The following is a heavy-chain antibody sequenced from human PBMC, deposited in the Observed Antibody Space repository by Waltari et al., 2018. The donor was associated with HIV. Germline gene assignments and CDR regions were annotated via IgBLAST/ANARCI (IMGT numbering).Heavy chain of an antibody. Sequence: EVELVDSGGGLVQPGGSLRLSCAASGFTFSSYWTHWVLQAPGKGLVWVSRINSDGSSTNYADSVKGRFTISRDNAKNTLYLQMNSLRVEDTAVYYCAPGRGWFDPWGQGTLVTVSS. D-gene: IGHD3-10*01. CDR1: GFTFSSYW. CDR2: INSDGSST. CDR3: APGRGWFDP. V-gene: IGHV3-74*01. J-gene: IGHJ5*02.